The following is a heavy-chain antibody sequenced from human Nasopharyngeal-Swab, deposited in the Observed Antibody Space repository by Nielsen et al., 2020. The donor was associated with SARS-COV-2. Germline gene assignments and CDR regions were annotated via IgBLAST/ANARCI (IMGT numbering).Heavy chain of an antibody. CDR1: GFTFSSYA. V-gene: IGHV3-23*01. CDR3: AKEIVVLEYYYYMDV. Sequence: GSLRLSCAASGFTFSSYAMSWVRQAPGKGLERVSHISVDGRSTYYADSVKGRFTISRDNSKNTLYLQMNSLRAEDTAVYYCAKEIVVLEYYYYMDVWGKGTTVTVSS. J-gene: IGHJ6*03. D-gene: IGHD3-22*01. CDR2: ISVDGRST.